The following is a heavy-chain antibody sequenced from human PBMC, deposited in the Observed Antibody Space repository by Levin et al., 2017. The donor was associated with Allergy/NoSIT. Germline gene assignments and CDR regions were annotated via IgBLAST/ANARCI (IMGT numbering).Heavy chain of an antibody. V-gene: IGHV3-7*04. CDR2: IKTDGSEK. D-gene: IGHD4-17*01. CDR1: GFSFSSYW. Sequence: QPGGSLRLSCAASGFSFSSYWMSWVRQAPGKGLEWVANIKTDGSEKYYVDSVKGRFTISRDNAKNSLNLQMNSLRAEDTAVYYCARGGYDGDYLSDYWGQGTVVTVSS. J-gene: IGHJ4*02. CDR3: ARGGYDGDYLSDY.